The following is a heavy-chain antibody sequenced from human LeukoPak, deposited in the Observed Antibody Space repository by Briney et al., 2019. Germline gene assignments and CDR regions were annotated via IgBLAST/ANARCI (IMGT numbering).Heavy chain of an antibody. CDR1: GGSISSGGYY. D-gene: IGHD6-6*01. J-gene: IGHJ5*02. Sequence: SETLSLTCTVSGGSISSGGYYWSWIRLHPGKGLEWIGYIFYSGSTYYNPSLKSRVTISVDTSKNQFSLKLSSVTAADTAVYYCARDRSSSSSNPWFDPWGQGTLVTVSS. V-gene: IGHV4-31*03. CDR2: IFYSGST. CDR3: ARDRSSSSSNPWFDP.